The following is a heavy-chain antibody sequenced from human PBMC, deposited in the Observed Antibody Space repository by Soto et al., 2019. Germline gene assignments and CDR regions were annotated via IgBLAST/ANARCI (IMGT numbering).Heavy chain of an antibody. V-gene: IGHV3-48*01. D-gene: IGHD3-22*01. CDR1: GFTFSTYS. Sequence: PGGSLRLSCAASGFTFSTYSMNWVRQAPGKWLEWVSYISSSSSTIFYTDSVKGRFTVSRDNAKNSLYLQMNSLRAEDTAVYYCARTTYYYDSSGPPAYWGQGTLVTVSS. CDR2: ISSSSSTI. CDR3: ARTTYYYDSSGPPAY. J-gene: IGHJ4*02.